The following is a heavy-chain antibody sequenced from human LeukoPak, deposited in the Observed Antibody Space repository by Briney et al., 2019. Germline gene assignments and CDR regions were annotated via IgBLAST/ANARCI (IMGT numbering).Heavy chain of an antibody. J-gene: IGHJ4*02. D-gene: IGHD1-7*01. CDR2: IRYDGSNK. Sequence: GGSLRLSCAASGFTFSSYGMHWVRQAPGKGLEWVAFIRYDGSNKYYADSVKGRFTISRDNSKNTLYLQMNSLRAEDTAVYYCAKDGGSGTTWGYFDYWGQGTLVTVSS. CDR1: GFTFSSYG. V-gene: IGHV3-30*02. CDR3: AKDGGSGTTWGYFDY.